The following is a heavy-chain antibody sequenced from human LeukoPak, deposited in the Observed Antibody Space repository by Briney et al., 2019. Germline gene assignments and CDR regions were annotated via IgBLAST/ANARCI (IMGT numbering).Heavy chain of an antibody. V-gene: IGHV4-30-4*01. CDR3: ASSDGGYPHYYYGMDV. Sequence: SETLSLTCTVSGGSISSGDYYWSWIRQPPGKGLEWIGYIYYSGSTYYNPSLKSRVTISVDTSENQFSLKLSSVTAADTAVYYCASSDGGYPHYYYGMDVWGQGTTVTVSS. J-gene: IGHJ6*02. CDR2: IYYSGST. D-gene: IGHD4-17*01. CDR1: GGSISSGDYY.